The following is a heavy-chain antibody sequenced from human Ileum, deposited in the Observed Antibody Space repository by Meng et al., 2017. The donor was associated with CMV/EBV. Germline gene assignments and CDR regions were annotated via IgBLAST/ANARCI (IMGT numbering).Heavy chain of an antibody. V-gene: IGHV4-34*01. Sequence: VQLQQWGAGLLKPSETLSLTCAVYGGSFSGYYWSWIRQPPGRGLEWIGEINHSGSTNYNPSLKSRVTISVDTSKNQFSLKLSSVTAADTAVYYCATRRTPYGDYEYFQHWGQGTLVTVSS. CDR3: ATRRTPYGDYEYFQH. J-gene: IGHJ1*01. D-gene: IGHD4-17*01. CDR2: INHSGST. CDR1: GGSFSGYY.